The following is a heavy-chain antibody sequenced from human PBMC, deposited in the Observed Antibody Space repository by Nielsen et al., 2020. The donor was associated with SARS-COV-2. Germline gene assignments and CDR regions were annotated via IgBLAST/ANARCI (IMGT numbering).Heavy chain of an antibody. CDR3: ARVDYYGSGSYY. Sequence: ASVKVSCKTSGYPFTSYYIQWVRQAPGQGLEWMGLFNPTGDTTAYAQRFQGRVTMTRDTSTTTVYMELTSLRSEDTAVYYCARVDYYGSGSYYWGQGTLVTVSS. CDR2: FNPTGDTT. J-gene: IGHJ4*02. CDR1: GYPFTSYY. D-gene: IGHD3-10*01. V-gene: IGHV1-46*01.